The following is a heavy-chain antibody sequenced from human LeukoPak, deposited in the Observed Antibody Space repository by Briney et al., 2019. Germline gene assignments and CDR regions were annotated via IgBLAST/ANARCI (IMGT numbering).Heavy chain of an antibody. CDR1: GYTFTGYY. CDR2: INPNSGGT. D-gene: IGHD3-10*01. Sequence: ASVKVSCKASGYTFTGYYMHWVRQAPGQGLEWMGWINPNSGGTNYAQKFQGRVTMTRDTSISTAYMELSRLRSDDTAVYYCARNIRFGESADAFDIWGQGTMVTVSS. J-gene: IGHJ3*02. CDR3: ARNIRFGESADAFDI. V-gene: IGHV1-2*02.